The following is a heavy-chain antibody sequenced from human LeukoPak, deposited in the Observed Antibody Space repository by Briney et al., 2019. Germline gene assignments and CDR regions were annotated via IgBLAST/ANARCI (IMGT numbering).Heavy chain of an antibody. V-gene: IGHV3-23*01. CDR3: AKGGILTDYYTYYFDN. Sequence: GGSLRLSCAASGFSFTTYAMSWVRQTPGKGLEWVSGISGSGGSTYYADSVKGRFTISRDNSKNTLYLQMNSLRAEDTAVYYCAKGGILTDYYTYYFDNWGQGTLVTVSS. D-gene: IGHD3-9*01. CDR1: GFSFTTYA. J-gene: IGHJ4*02. CDR2: ISGSGGST.